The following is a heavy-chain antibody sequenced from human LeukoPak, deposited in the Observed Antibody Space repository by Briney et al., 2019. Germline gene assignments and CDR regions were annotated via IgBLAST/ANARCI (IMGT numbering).Heavy chain of an antibody. J-gene: IGHJ6*02. CDR1: GFTFSSYW. D-gene: IGHD3-10*01. CDR3: ARFTMVRGVIPYGMDV. Sequence: GGSLRLSCAASGFTFSSYWMHWVRHAPGKGQVWVSRINSDGSSTSYADSVKGRFTISRDNAKNTLYLQMNSLRAEDTAVYYCARFTMVRGVIPYGMDVWGQGTTVTVSS. V-gene: IGHV3-74*01. CDR2: INSDGSST.